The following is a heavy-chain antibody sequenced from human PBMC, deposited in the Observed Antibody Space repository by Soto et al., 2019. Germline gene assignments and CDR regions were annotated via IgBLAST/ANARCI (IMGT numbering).Heavy chain of an antibody. D-gene: IGHD3-3*01. CDR1: GGSISGSYYY. J-gene: IGHJ4*02. Sequence: SETLSLTCAVSGGSISGSYYYWGWLRQSPGKGPEWIGSVFYTGFTSYNPSLESRVSVSVDTSKNQFSLKVSGVSAADTAVYYCARGYVGYYDFWSGYPPYFDYWGQGTLVTVSS. CDR3: ARGYVGYYDFWSGYPPYFDY. V-gene: IGHV4-39*01. CDR2: VFYTGFT.